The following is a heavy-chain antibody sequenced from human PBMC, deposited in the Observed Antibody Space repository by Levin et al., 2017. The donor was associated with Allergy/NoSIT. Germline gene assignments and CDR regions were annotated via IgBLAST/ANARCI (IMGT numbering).Heavy chain of an antibody. CDR2: ISGYSNTI. Sequence: SCVVSGFTFSNYAMSWIRQSPDKGLEWISIISGYSNTIYYADYVRGRFTISRDNSRNTLYLQLNSLRAEDTALYYCVSYRDGPYIPFAYWGQGTLFTVSS. D-gene: IGHD2-21*01. CDR3: VSYRDGPYIPFAY. CDR1: GFTFSNYA. J-gene: IGHJ4*02. V-gene: IGHV3-23*01.